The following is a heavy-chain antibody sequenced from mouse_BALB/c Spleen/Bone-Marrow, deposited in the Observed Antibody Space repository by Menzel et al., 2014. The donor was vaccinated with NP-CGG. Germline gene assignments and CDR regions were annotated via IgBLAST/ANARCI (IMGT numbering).Heavy chain of an antibody. CDR3: ARLNYYGNLFV. CDR2: INPDSSTI. CDR1: GFDFSRFW. J-gene: IGHJ1*01. D-gene: IGHD1-1*01. V-gene: IGHV4-1*02. Sequence: EVHLVESGGGLVQPGGSLKLSCAASGFDFSRFWMSWVRQAPGKGLEWIGEINPDSSTIDYTPSLKDNFIISRDNARNTLYLQMSKVRSEDTALYYCARLNYYGNLFVWGAGTTVTVPS.